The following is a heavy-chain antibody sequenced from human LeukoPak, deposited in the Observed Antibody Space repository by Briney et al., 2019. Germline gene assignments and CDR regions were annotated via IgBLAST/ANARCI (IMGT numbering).Heavy chain of an antibody. CDR3: TRDPRDSHYYYGMDV. CDR1: HFPFGDYA. Sequence: PRRALRLPGTAIHFPFGDYALSWIRPATGKGVEGVGFIRSRAHGGTTEYAASVIGRFTISRDDSQSIAYLQMNSLKTEDTAVYYCTRDPRDSHYYYGMDVWGQGTRVTVSS. D-gene: IGHD2-21*01. V-gene: IGHV3-49*03. J-gene: IGHJ6*02. CDR2: IRSRAHGGTT.